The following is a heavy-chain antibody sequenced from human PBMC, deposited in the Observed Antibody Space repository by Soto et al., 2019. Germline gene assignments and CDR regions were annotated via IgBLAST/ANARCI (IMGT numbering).Heavy chain of an antibody. CDR3: AREQRQGSGSYYFAS. J-gene: IGHJ4*02. V-gene: IGHV1-46*01. D-gene: IGHD3-10*01. CDR1: GYTFTSYY. CDR2: INHSGGST. Sequence: QVQLVQSGAEVKKPGASVKVSCKASGYTFTSYYMHWVRQAPGQGLEWMGIINHSGGSTRYAQKFQGRVTMTRDTSTSTVYMELSSLRSEDTAVYYCAREQRQGSGSYYFASWGQGTLVTVSS.